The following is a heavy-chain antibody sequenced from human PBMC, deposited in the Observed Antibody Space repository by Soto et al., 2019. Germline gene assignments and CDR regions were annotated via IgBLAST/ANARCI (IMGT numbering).Heavy chain of an antibody. CDR2: INPNSGGT. Sequence: GASVKVSCKASGYTFTGYYMHWVRQAPGQGLEWMGWINPNSGGTNYTQKFQGWVTMTRDTSISTAYMELSRLRSDDTAVYYCARDGYYDILTGYPEYYYYYGMDVWGQGTTVTVSS. CDR1: GYTFTGYY. D-gene: IGHD3-9*01. CDR3: ARDGYYDILTGYPEYYYYYGMDV. J-gene: IGHJ6*02. V-gene: IGHV1-2*04.